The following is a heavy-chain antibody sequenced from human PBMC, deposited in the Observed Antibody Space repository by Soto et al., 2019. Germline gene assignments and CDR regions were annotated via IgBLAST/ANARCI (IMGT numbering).Heavy chain of an antibody. CDR1: GGSISSSSYY. Sequence: PSETLSLTCTVSGGSISSSSYYWGWIRQPPGKGLEWIGSIYYSGSTYYNPSLKSRVTISVDTSKNQFSLKLSSGTAADTAVYYCAMGRKGQKLISYYYYGMDVWGQGTTVTVSS. D-gene: IGHD6-13*01. J-gene: IGHJ6*02. CDR3: AMGRKGQKLISYYYYGMDV. CDR2: IYYSGST. V-gene: IGHV4-39*01.